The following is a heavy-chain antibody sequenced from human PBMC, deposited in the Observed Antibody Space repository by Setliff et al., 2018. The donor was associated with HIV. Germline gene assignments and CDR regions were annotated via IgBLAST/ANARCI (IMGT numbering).Heavy chain of an antibody. V-gene: IGHV3-30*16. Sequence: GGSLRLSCPASGFTFSSYAMHWVRQAPGKGLEWVAILSYDGGDRYYADSVKGRFTISRDNPKNTLYLQMNSLRPEDTAVYYCARDVGPSMVRGVPSGYWGQGTLVTVSS. J-gene: IGHJ4*02. CDR3: ARDVGPSMVRGVPSGY. CDR1: GFTFSSYA. D-gene: IGHD3-10*01. CDR2: LSYDGGDR.